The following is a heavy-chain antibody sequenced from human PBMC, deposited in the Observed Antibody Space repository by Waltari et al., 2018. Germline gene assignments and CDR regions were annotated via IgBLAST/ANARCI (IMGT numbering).Heavy chain of an antibody. Sequence: EVQLVESGGGLVQPGGSLTLSCAASGFTFSAHWMHWVRQAPGKGLVGFSCIKSGGRGTRYADSVNGRFTISRDNAKNTLFLQMDSLRADDPAVYYCARDGVGAGHDLDYWGQGTLVTVSS. CDR3: ARDGVGAGHDLDY. V-gene: IGHV3-74*01. CDR1: GFTFSAHW. J-gene: IGHJ4*02. CDR2: IKSGGRGT. D-gene: IGHD1-26*01.